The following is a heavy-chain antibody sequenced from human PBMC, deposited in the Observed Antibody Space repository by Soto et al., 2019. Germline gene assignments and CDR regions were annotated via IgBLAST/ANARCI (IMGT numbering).Heavy chain of an antibody. CDR2: ISGSGSST. CDR1: GFTFSSYA. J-gene: IGHJ1*01. CDR3: AKGVPGIAVAGTGYFQN. D-gene: IGHD6-19*01. Sequence: GGSLRLSCAASGFTFSSYAMNWVRQAPGKGLEWVSVISGSGSSTYYADSVKGRFTISRDNSKNTLYLQMNSLRAEDTAVYYCAKGVPGIAVAGTGYFQNWGQGT. V-gene: IGHV3-23*01.